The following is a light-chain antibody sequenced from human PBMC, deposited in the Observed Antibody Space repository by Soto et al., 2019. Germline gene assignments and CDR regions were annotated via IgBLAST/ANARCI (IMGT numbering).Light chain of an antibody. CDR3: QQRNSWPPTFT. J-gene: IGKJ1*01. CDR1: QSVSSSY. CDR2: GAS. Sequence: EIVLTQSPGTLSLSPGERATLSCRASQSVSSSYLAWYQQKPGQAPRLLIYGASSRATGIPARFSGSGSGTDFTLTISSLEPEDFAVYYCQQRNSWPPTFTFGQGTKVDIK. V-gene: IGKV3D-20*02.